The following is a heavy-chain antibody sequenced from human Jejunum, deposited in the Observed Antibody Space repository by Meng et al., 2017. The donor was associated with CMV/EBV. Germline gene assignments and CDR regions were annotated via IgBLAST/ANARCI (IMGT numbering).Heavy chain of an antibody. D-gene: IGHD6-6*01. Sequence: SGFSFSTYTMHWVRQSPGKGLEWVAAISYDGSNRYQADSVKGRFTISRDNSKNTLYLQMHSLTSEDTAVYYCARISQYSSSWYFDYWGQGTLVTVSS. CDR1: GFSFSTYT. CDR3: ARISQYSSSWYFDY. V-gene: IGHV3-30*04. J-gene: IGHJ4*02. CDR2: ISYDGSNR.